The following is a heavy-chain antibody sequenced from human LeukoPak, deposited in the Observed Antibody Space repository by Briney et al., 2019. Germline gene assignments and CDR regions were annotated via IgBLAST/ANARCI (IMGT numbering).Heavy chain of an antibody. Sequence: SQTLSLTCTVSGGSISSGDYYWSWIRQPPGKGLEWIGYIYYSGSTYYNPSLKSRVTISADKSKNQFSLELNSVTAADTAVYYCARGGDWLFDYWGQGILVTVSS. D-gene: IGHD2-21*02. V-gene: IGHV4-30-4*01. CDR3: ARGGDWLFDY. J-gene: IGHJ4*02. CDR1: GGSISSGDYY. CDR2: IYYSGST.